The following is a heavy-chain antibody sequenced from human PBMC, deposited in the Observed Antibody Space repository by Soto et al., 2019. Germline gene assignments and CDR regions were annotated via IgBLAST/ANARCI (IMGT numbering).Heavy chain of an antibody. J-gene: IGHJ4*02. D-gene: IGHD1-26*01. CDR2: ISGSGGST. Sequence: GGSLRLSCAASGFTFSSYAMSWVRQAPGKGLEWVSAISGSGGSTYYADSVKGRFTISRDNSKNTLYLQMNSLRAEDTAVYYCAKDRSIVGANNYFDYWGQGTLVTVSS. V-gene: IGHV3-23*01. CDR1: GFTFSSYA. CDR3: AKDRSIVGANNYFDY.